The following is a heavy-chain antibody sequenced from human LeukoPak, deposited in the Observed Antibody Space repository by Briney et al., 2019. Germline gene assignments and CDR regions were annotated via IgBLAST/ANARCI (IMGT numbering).Heavy chain of an antibody. CDR1: GASISNGGYY. CDR3: ALGYCGGGSCYAREYFQH. J-gene: IGHJ1*01. D-gene: IGHD2-15*01. Sequence: PSQTLSLTCTVSGASISNGGYYWTWVRQHPGKGLEWIGYIYYSGSTYYNPSLKSRVTISVDTSKNQFSLKLSSVTAADTAVYYCALGYCGGGSCYAREYFQHWGQGTLVTVSS. CDR2: IYYSGST. V-gene: IGHV4-31*03.